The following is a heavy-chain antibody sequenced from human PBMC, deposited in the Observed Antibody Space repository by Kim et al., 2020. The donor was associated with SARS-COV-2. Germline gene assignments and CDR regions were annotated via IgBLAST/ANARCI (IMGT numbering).Heavy chain of an antibody. J-gene: IGHJ4*02. Sequence: SETLSLTCAVYGGSFSGYYWSWIRQPPGKGLECVGEINHSGSTNYNPSLKSRVTISVDTSKNQFSLQLSSVTAADTAVYYCAGARGYYDHWGQGTLVTVSS. CDR1: GGSFSGYY. D-gene: IGHD3-10*01. CDR3: AGARGYYDH. V-gene: IGHV4-34*01. CDR2: INHSGST.